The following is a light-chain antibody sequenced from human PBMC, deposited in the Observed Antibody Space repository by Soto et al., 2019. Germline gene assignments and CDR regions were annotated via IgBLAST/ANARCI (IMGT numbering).Light chain of an antibody. Sequence: IVLAQSPGTLSLSPWARATLSCRASQSVSSSFLAWYQQKPGQAPSLLIYGASTRATGIPARFSGSGSGTEFTLTISSLQSEDFAVYYCQQDNNWPPWTFGQGTKVDIK. V-gene: IGKV3-15*01. CDR1: QSVSSS. CDR2: GAS. J-gene: IGKJ1*01. CDR3: QQDNNWPPWT.